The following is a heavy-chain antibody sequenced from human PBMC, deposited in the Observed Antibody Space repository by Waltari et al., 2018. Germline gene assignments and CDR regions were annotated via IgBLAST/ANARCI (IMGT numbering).Heavy chain of an antibody. Sequence: EVQLLESGGCLVRPGGSLRLPCAASGFHFSNQAIGWVRQGPGKGLEWVSAISGSGGTTYYADSVKGRFTISRDNSKNTLYLQMNSLRAEDTAVYYCAKSCSTSCYTCQLCYWGQGTLVTVSS. V-gene: IGHV3-23*01. CDR2: ISGSGGTT. J-gene: IGHJ4*02. CDR3: AKSCSTSCYTCQLCY. CDR1: GFHFSNQA. D-gene: IGHD2-2*02.